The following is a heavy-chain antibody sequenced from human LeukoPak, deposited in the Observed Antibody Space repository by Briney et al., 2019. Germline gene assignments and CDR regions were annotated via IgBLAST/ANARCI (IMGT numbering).Heavy chain of an antibody. Sequence: PGGSLRLSCAAFGFTFSTYAMHWVRQAPGKGLEWVAVIWYDGGNKYYSDSVKGRFTISRDNSKNTLYLQMNSLRAEDTAVYYCASSIVAVATGIEYWGQGTLVTVSS. CDR1: GFTFSTYA. J-gene: IGHJ4*02. D-gene: IGHD6-6*01. CDR2: IWYDGGNK. V-gene: IGHV3-33*01. CDR3: ASSIVAVATGIEY.